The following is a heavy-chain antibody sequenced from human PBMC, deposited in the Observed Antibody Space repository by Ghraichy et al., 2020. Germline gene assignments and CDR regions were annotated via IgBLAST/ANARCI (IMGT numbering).Heavy chain of an antibody. CDR1: GFTFSDYA. J-gene: IGHJ4*02. V-gene: IGHV3-23*01. Sequence: GGSLRLSCAASGFTFSDYAMTWVRQAPGKGLEWVSAISGTGAGTYYADSVKGRFTISRDNSKNTLSLQMNSLRAEDTAVYYCAKASGNIAVAGLYYFDYWGQGTLVTVSS. CDR2: ISGTGAGT. D-gene: IGHD6-19*01. CDR3: AKASGNIAVAGLYYFDY.